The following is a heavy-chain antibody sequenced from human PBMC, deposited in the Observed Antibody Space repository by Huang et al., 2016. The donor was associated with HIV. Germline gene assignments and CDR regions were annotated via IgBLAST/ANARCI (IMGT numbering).Heavy chain of an antibody. CDR3: ARAPHYGSGSYYY. Sequence: QVQLHQWGAGLLKPSETLSLTCAVYGGSFSGYYWSWIRQPPGQGLEWIGEITHSGSTNYNPSLKGRVTISEERSKNQFSLKLSSVTAADTAVYYCARAPHYGSGSYYYWGQGTLVTVSS. D-gene: IGHD3-10*01. J-gene: IGHJ4*02. V-gene: IGHV4-34*01. CDR2: ITHSGST. CDR1: GGSFSGYY.